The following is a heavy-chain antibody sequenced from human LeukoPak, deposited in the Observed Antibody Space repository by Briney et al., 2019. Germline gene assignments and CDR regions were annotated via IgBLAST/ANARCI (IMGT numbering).Heavy chain of an antibody. J-gene: IGHJ4*02. V-gene: IGHV3-74*01. CDR1: GFTFSSYW. CDR2: IKSDGSST. CDR3: ARDQIYCTGGYCYFDH. Sequence: PGGSLRLSCAASGFTFSSYWMHSVRQAPGKGLVWVSRIKSDGSSTSYADSVKGRFTISRDNAKNTLYLQMNGVRAEDTAVYYCARDQIYCTGGYCYFDHWGRGTLVTVSS. D-gene: IGHD2-8*02.